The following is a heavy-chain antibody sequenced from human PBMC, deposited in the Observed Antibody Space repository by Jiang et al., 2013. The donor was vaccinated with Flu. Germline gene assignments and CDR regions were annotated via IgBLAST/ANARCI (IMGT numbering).Heavy chain of an antibody. CDR2: ITPIFGTP. Sequence: SGAEVKKPGSSVKVSCKASGGTFNSHALNWVRQAPGQGLEWMGGITPIFGTPSYAQKFQGRVTITTDKSATTAYMEMNALTSEDTAVYFCARDWTTNGYSSFDSWGQGTLVTVSS. V-gene: IGHV1-69*05. CDR1: GGTFNSHA. D-gene: IGHD2-8*01. J-gene: IGHJ4*02. CDR3: ARDWTTNGYSSFDS.